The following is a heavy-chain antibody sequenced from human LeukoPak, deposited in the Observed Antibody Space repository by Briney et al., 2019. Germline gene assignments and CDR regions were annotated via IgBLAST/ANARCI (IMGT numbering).Heavy chain of an antibody. CDR1: GGSISSVN. V-gene: IGHV3-21*01. CDR3: ARDRNWNYDY. CDR2: IGGSGDSI. D-gene: IGHD1-7*01. Sequence: PSETLSLTCAVSGGSISSVNWWTWVRQAPGKGLEWVSSIGGSGDSIYYADSVKGRFTISRDNAKNSLDLQMNSLRAEDTAVYYCARDRNWNYDYWGQGTLVTVSS. J-gene: IGHJ4*02.